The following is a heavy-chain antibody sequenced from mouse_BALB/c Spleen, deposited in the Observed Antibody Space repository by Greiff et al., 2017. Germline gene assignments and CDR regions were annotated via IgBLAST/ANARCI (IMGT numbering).Heavy chain of an antibody. CDR1: GFTFSSFG. J-gene: IGHJ4*01. D-gene: IGHD2-10*02. CDR3: AKWVWLYAMDY. CDR2: IWGDGST. V-gene: IGHV2-3*01. Sequence: VKLVESGGGLVQPGGSRKLSCAASGFTFSSFGMHWVRQAPEKGLEWLGVIWGDGSTNYHSALISRLSISKDNSKTQVFLKLNSLQTDDTATYYCAKWVWLYAMDYWGQGTSVTVSS.